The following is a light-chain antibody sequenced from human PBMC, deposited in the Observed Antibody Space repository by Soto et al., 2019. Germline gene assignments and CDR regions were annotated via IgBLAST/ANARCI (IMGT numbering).Light chain of an antibody. CDR2: EVS. Sequence: QSVLTQPASVSGSPGQSITIPCTGASSDVGSYNLVSWYQQHPGKAPKLMIYEVSRRPSGISNRFSGSKSGNTASLTISGRQAEDEADYYCCSYAGSPTFVIFGGGTKLTVL. V-gene: IGLV2-23*02. CDR1: SSDVGSYNL. J-gene: IGLJ2*01. CDR3: CSYAGSPTFVI.